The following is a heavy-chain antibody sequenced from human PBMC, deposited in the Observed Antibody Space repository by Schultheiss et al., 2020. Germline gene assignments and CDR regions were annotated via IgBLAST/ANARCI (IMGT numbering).Heavy chain of an antibody. J-gene: IGHJ6*02. CDR3: ARAAGISYDIVYGMDV. V-gene: IGHV3-74*01. Sequence: CGSLRLSGAASGFTFSSYWMHWVRQAPGKGLVWVSRINSDGSSTSYADSVKGRFTISRDNAKNTLYLQMNSLRAEDTAVYYCARAAGISYDIVYGMDVWGQGTTVTVSS. D-gene: IGHD3-9*01. CDR2: INSDGSST. CDR1: GFTFSSYW.